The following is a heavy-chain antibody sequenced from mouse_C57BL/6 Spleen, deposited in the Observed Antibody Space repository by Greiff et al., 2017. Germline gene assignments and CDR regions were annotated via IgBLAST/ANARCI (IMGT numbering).Heavy chain of an antibody. CDR1: GYTFTSYG. J-gene: IGHJ2*01. D-gene: IGHD2-2*01. V-gene: IGHV1-81*01. Sequence: QVQLQQSGAELARPGASVKLSCKASGYTFTSYGISWVKQRTGQGLEWIGEIYPRRGNTYYNEKFTGKATLTADKSSSTAYMELRSLTSEDYAVYFCARSHTMVTTWPFDYRGQGTTRTVSS. CDR2: IYPRRGNT. CDR3: ARSHTMVTTWPFDY.